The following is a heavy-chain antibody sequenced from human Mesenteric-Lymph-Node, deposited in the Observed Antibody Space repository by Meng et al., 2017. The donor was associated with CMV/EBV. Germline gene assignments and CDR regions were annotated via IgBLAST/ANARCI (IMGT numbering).Heavy chain of an antibody. J-gene: IGHJ2*01. CDR2: IYYGGGT. V-gene: IGHV4-31*02. CDR1: GSIRGGGYC. D-gene: IGHD1-26*01. Sequence: GSIRGGGYCWNWVRQHPGKGLEWVGCIYYGGGTYCDPSLKSRVTISVDKSKNQFSLKLSSVTAADTAVYFCARDRTAPSSGSYGLDLWGRGTLVTVSS. CDR3: ARDRTAPSSGSYGLDL.